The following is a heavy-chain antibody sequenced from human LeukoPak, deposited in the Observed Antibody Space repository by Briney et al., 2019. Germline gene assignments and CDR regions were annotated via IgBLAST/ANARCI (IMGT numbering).Heavy chain of an antibody. D-gene: IGHD5-24*01. CDR2: IKQDGNEK. CDR1: GFTFSSYW. CDR3: AREAPGKSGVLLQF. V-gene: IGHV3-7*01. Sequence: GGSLRLSCAASGFTFSSYWMSWVRQAPGKGLEWVANIKQDGNEKYYVDSVKGRFTISRDNAKNSLYLQMNSLTAEDTAVYYCAREAPGKSGVLLQFWGEGTVV. J-gene: IGHJ4*02.